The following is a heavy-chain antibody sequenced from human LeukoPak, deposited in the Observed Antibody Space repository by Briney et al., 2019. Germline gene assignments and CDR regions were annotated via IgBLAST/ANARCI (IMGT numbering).Heavy chain of an antibody. J-gene: IGHJ4*02. CDR3: ARETLDYGDYSYYFDY. CDR2: ISSSSSTI. Sequence: GGSLRLSCAASGFTFSSYSMNWVRQAPGKGLEWVSYISSSSSTIYYADSVKGRFTISRDNAKNSLYLQMNSLRAEDTAVYYCARETLDYGDYSYYFDYWGQGTLVTVSS. D-gene: IGHD4-17*01. CDR1: GFTFSSYS. V-gene: IGHV3-48*01.